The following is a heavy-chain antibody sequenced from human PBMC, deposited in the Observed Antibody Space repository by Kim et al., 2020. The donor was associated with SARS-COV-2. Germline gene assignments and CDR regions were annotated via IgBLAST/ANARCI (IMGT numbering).Heavy chain of an antibody. J-gene: IGHJ4*02. CDR3: ARDPPGQWLVEDY. D-gene: IGHD6-19*01. V-gene: IGHV1-69*04. Sequence: SVKVSCKASGGTFSSYAISWVRQAPGQGLEWMGRIIPIFGIANYAQKFQGRVTITADKSTSTAYMELSSLRSEDTAVYYCARDPPGQWLVEDYWGQGTLVTVSS. CDR1: GGTFSSYA. CDR2: IIPIFGIA.